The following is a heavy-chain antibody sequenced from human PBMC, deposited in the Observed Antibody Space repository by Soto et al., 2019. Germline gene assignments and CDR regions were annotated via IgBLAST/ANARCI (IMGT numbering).Heavy chain of an antibody. CDR3: AREPSMKGGGNSVFDY. CDR1: GGSISSGDYY. CDR2: IYYSGST. J-gene: IGHJ4*02. D-gene: IGHD2-21*02. Sequence: SEPLSRTCTVSGGSISSGDYYWSWIRQPPGKGLEWIGYIYYSGSTYYNPSLKSRVTISVDTSKNQFSLKLSSVTAADTAVYYCAREPSMKGGGNSVFDYWGQGTLVTVSS. V-gene: IGHV4-30-4*01.